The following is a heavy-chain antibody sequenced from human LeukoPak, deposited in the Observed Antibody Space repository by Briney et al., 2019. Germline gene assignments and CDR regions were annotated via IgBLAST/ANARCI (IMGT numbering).Heavy chain of an antibody. Sequence: ASVKVSCKASGYTFTSYGISWVRQAPGQGLGWMGWISAYNGNTNYAQKLQGRVTMTTDTSTSTAYMELRSLRSDDTAVYYCARDCSSTSCYSWHYYYYGMDVWGQGTTVTVSS. V-gene: IGHV1-18*01. CDR1: GYTFTSYG. CDR3: ARDCSSTSCYSWHYYYYGMDV. J-gene: IGHJ6*02. CDR2: ISAYNGNT. D-gene: IGHD2-2*01.